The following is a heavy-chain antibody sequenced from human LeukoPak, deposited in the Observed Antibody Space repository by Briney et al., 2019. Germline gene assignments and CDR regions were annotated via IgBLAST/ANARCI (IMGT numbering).Heavy chain of an antibody. CDR2: INHSGST. CDR3: ARGHLVSNAFDI. Sequence: SETLSLTCAVHGGSFSGYYWSWIRQPPGKGLEWIGEINHSGSTNYNPSLKSRVTISVDTSKNQFSLKLSSVTDADTAVYYCARGHLVSNAFDIWGQGTMVTVSS. V-gene: IGHV4-34*01. D-gene: IGHD5/OR15-5a*01. J-gene: IGHJ3*02. CDR1: GGSFSGYY.